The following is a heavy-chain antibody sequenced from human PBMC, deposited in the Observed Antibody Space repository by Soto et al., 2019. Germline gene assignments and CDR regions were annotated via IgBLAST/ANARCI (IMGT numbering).Heavy chain of an antibody. CDR1: GFSLTTSGVG. CDR3: AQFLSTWSVLDAFNI. CDR2: IYWDDDE. J-gene: IGHJ3*02. Sequence: QITLKESGPTLVKPTQTLTLTCTFSGFSLTTSGVGVGWIRQPPGKALQWLALIYWDDDERYNPSMKSRLTITKDTSKNQVVLTMTDVDPVDTANYYCAQFLSTWSVLDAFNIWGQGTMVTVSS. V-gene: IGHV2-5*02. D-gene: IGHD2-2*01.